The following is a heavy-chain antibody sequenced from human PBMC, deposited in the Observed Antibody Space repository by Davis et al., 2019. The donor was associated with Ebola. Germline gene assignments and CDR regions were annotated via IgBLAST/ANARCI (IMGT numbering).Heavy chain of an antibody. CDR2: IYYRGST. CDR3: ARVHEYTDYFHFDP. Sequence: MPGGSLRLSCSVSGASVINDRFNWTWIRQSPGKGREWIAYIYYRGSTNYNPSPRNRVTISVDSSKNQFSLILTSGTAADTAVYYCARVHEYTDYFHFDPWGQGILVTVSS. V-gene: IGHV4-61*01. CDR1: GASVINDRFN. J-gene: IGHJ5*02. D-gene: IGHD2/OR15-2a*01.